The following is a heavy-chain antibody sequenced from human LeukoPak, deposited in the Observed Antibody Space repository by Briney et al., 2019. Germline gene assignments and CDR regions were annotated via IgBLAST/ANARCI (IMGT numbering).Heavy chain of an antibody. CDR2: IRGIGDDR. CDR3: STDPRLLVY. D-gene: IGHD3-10*01. Sequence: KGGGSLRLSCVVAGFFSSDSYVWWIRLPPGGGLGSLAYIRGIGDDRYYTDSVDGRITTSTENAKDSLYLQMNGLRPEDTALYYCSTDPRLLVYWGRGTLVTVSS. CDR1: GFFSSDSY. V-gene: IGHV3-11*01. J-gene: IGHJ4*01.